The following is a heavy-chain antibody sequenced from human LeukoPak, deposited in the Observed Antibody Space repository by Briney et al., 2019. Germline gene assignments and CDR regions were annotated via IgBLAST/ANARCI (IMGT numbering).Heavy chain of an antibody. Sequence: ASVKVSCKASGYTFTGYYMHWVRQAPGQGLEWMGWINPNSGGTNYAQKFQGRVTMTGDTSISTAYMELSRLRSDDTAVYYCAREGDRGVTAFDIWGQGTMVTVSS. CDR3: AREGDRGVTAFDI. CDR1: GYTFTGYY. D-gene: IGHD3-10*01. J-gene: IGHJ3*02. V-gene: IGHV1-2*02. CDR2: INPNSGGT.